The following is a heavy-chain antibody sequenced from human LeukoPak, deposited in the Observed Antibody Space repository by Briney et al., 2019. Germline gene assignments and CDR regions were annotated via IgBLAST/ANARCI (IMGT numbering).Heavy chain of an antibody. D-gene: IGHD3-3*01. CDR1: GGSISSGGYS. CDR2: IYYSGST. J-gene: IGHJ6*03. Sequence: PSETLSLTCAVSGGSISSGGYSWSWIRQPPGKGLEWIGYIYYSGSTYYNPSLKSRVTISVDTSKNQFSLKLSSVTAADTAVYYCARGRYDFWSGYPDHYYMDVWGKGTTVTVSS. V-gene: IGHV4-30-4*07. CDR3: ARGRYDFWSGYPDHYYMDV.